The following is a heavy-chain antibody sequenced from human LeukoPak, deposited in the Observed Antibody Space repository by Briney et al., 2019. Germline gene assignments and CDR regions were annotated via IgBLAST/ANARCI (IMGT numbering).Heavy chain of an antibody. D-gene: IGHD4-17*01. CDR1: GYRFTSYW. Sequence: PGESLKISCKGSGYRFTSYWIGWVRQMPGKGLEWMGIIYPGDSDTRYSSSFQGQVTISADKSISTAYLQWSSLKTSDTAMYYCARQPSTVTTIRSGLDYWGQGTLVTVSS. CDR2: IYPGDSDT. V-gene: IGHV5-51*01. CDR3: ARQPSTVTTIRSGLDY. J-gene: IGHJ4*02.